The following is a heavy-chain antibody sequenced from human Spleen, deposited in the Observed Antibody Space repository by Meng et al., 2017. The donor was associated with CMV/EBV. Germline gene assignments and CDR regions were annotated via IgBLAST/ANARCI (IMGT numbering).Heavy chain of an antibody. D-gene: IGHD3-3*01. V-gene: IGHV4-4*02. Sequence: CAVSGASIRSSSWWSWVRQPPGTGLEWIGEIYHSGSTNYNPSLRSRVTISVDKSKNQFSLKLSSVTAADTAVYYCARAMRFWGGLDYWGQGTLATVSS. CDR1: GASIRSSSW. J-gene: IGHJ4*02. CDR2: IYHSGST. CDR3: ARAMRFWGGLDY.